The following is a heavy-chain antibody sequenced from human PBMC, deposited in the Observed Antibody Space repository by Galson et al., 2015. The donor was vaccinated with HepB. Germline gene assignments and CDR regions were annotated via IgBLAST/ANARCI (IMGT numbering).Heavy chain of an antibody. V-gene: IGHV4-34*01. Sequence: ETLSLTCAVYGGSFSGYYWSWIRQPPGKGLERIGEINHSGSTNCNPSLKSRVTISVDTSKNQFSLKLSSVTAADTAVYYCARPATVTTPVLYWGQGTLVTVSS. CDR1: GGSFSGYY. J-gene: IGHJ4*02. CDR2: INHSGST. CDR3: ARPATVTTPVLY. D-gene: IGHD4-17*01.